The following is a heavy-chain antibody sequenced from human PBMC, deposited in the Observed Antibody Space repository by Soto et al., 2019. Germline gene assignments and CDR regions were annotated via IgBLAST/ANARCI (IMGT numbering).Heavy chain of an antibody. Sequence: PSETLSHTCSVSGGSISTSRSYWAWIRQPPGKGLEWLANIFYSGSTFYNPSLASRVSVSVDTSKNEFSLKLRSVTAADTAVYYCARQPTTGDTDLWFDPWGQGTLVTVSS. CDR1: GGSISTSRSY. D-gene: IGHD2-21*01. CDR3: ARQPTTGDTDLWFDP. J-gene: IGHJ5*02. CDR2: IFYSGST. V-gene: IGHV4-39*01.